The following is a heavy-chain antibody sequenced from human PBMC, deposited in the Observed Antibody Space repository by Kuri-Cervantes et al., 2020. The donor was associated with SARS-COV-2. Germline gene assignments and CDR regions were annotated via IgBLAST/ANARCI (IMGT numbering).Heavy chain of an antibody. J-gene: IGHJ6*02. V-gene: IGHV3-33*01. Sequence: GESLKISCAASGFTFSSYGMHWVRQAPGKGLEWVAVIWYDGSNKYYADSVKGRFTISRDNAKNTLYLQMNSLRAEDTAVYYCARDAYPRTGYYGMDVWGQGTTVTVSS. CDR1: GFTFSSYG. CDR2: IWYDGSNK. D-gene: IGHD1-1*01. CDR3: ARDAYPRTGYYGMDV.